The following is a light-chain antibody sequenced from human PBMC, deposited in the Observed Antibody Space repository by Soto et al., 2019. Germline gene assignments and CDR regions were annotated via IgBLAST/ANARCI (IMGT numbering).Light chain of an antibody. V-gene: IGKV3-15*01. CDR1: QSVSSN. CDR3: QQYNNWPYT. Sequence: EIVMTQSPATLSVSPGERATLSCRASQSVSSNLAWYQQKPGQAPRLLIYGASTRAPGIPARFSGSGSGTEFNLTISSLQSEDFAVYYCQQYNNWPYTFGQGTKLEIK. CDR2: GAS. J-gene: IGKJ2*01.